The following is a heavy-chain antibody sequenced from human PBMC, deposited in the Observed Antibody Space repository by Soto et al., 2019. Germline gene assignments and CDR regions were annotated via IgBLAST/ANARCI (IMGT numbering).Heavy chain of an antibody. J-gene: IGHJ4*02. V-gene: IGHV1-18*01. CDR3: ARLFTNGPSVHSDF. D-gene: IGHD2-8*01. CDR2: ISAYNGNT. CDR1: GYTFTSYG. Sequence: ASVKVSCKASGYTFTSYGISWVRQAPGQGLEWMGWISAYNGNTNYAQKLQGRVTMTTDTSTSTAYMELRSLRSEDTAVYYCARLFTNGPSVHSDFWGQGTLVTVSS.